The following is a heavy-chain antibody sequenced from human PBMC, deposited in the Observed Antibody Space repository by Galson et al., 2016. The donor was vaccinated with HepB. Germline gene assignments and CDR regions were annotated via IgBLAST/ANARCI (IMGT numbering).Heavy chain of an antibody. Sequence: TLSLTCTVSGDSIKDGGFYWSWIRQHPGKGLEWIGYVYSGGATYYNPSLYSRLSMAVDTSKNQFSLRLTSVTAADTAIYYCARVGNHYYDGSGIVMGTFDNWGQGTLVTVSS. V-gene: IGHV4-31*03. CDR1: GDSIKDGGFY. J-gene: IGHJ4*02. D-gene: IGHD3-10*01. CDR3: ARVGNHYYDGSGIVMGTFDN. CDR2: VYSGGAT.